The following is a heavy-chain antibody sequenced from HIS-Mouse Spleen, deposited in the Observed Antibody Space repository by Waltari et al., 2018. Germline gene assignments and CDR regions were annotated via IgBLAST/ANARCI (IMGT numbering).Heavy chain of an antibody. Sequence: QVQLQQWGAGLLKPSETLSLTCAVYGGSFSGYYWSWIRQPPGKGLEWIGEINHSGSTNYNPSLKSRVTISVDTSKNQFSLKLSSVTAADTAVYYCARGRSPATVNIGYYFDYWGQGTLVTVSS. CDR1: GGSFSGYY. CDR2: INHSGST. CDR3: ARGRSPATVNIGYYFDY. J-gene: IGHJ4*02. D-gene: IGHD4-17*01. V-gene: IGHV4-34*01.